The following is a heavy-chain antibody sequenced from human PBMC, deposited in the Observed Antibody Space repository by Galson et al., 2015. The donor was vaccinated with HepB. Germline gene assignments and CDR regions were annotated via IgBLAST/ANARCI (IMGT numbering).Heavy chain of an antibody. V-gene: IGHV3-30*03. CDR3: ARADSFPSGYSSSWALNWFDP. D-gene: IGHD6-13*01. CDR1: GFTFSSYG. CDR2: ISYDGSNK. Sequence: SLRLSCAASGFTFSSYGMHWVRQAPGKGLEWVAVISYDGSNKYYADSVQGRFTISRDNSKNTLYLQMNSLRAEDTAVYYCARADSFPSGYSSSWALNWFDPWGQGTLVTVSS. J-gene: IGHJ5*02.